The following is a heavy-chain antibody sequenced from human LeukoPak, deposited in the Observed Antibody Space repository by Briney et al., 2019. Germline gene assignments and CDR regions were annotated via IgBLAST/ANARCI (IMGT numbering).Heavy chain of an antibody. V-gene: IGHV3-7*01. CDR2: IKQEGSEK. D-gene: IGHD4-17*01. J-gene: IGHJ4*02. Sequence: PGGSLRLSCAASGFTFSSYWMSWVRQAPGKGLEWVANIKQEGSEKYYVDSVKGRFTISRDNARNSLYLQMNSLRAEDTAVYYCARDKSYGDSSDYWGQGTLVTVSS. CDR1: GFTFSSYW. CDR3: ARDKSYGDSSDY.